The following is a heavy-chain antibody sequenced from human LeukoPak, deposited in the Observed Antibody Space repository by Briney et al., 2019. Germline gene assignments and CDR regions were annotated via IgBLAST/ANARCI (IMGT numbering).Heavy chain of an antibody. CDR2: IYPGDSDT. V-gene: IGHV5-51*01. J-gene: IGHJ3*02. CDR1: GSSFTSYW. CDR3: ARSPDAFDI. Sequence: SGGSLRLSCKGSGSSFTSYWIGWVRQMPGKGLEWMGIIYPGDSDTRYSPSFQGQVTISADKSISTAYLQWSSLKASDTAMYYCARSPDAFDIWGQGTMVSASS.